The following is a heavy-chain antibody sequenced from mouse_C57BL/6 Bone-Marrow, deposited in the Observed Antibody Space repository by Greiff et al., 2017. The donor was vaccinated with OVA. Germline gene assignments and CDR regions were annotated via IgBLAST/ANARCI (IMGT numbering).Heavy chain of an antibody. V-gene: IGHV1-55*01. Sequence: QVQLQQPGAELVKPWASVKLSCKASGYTFTSYWITWVKHRPGQGLEWIGDIYPGSGSTNYNEKFKSKATLTVDTSSSTAYMQLSSLTSEDSAVYYGARADGYCVYWYFDVWGTGTTVTVSS. CDR2: IYPGSGST. CDR1: GYTFTSYW. CDR3: ARADGYCVYWYFDV. J-gene: IGHJ1*03. D-gene: IGHD2-3*01.